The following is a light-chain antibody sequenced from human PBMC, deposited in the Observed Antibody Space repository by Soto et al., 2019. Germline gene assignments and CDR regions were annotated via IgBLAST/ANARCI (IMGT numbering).Light chain of an antibody. CDR1: QSVSNN. CDR2: GAS. V-gene: IGKV3D-15*01. J-gene: IGKJ5*01. Sequence: EIVLTQSPGTLSLSPGERATLSCRASQSVSNNYLAWYQQKPGQAPRLLIYGASNRATGIPDRFSGSGSGTEFTLTISSLQSEDFAVYYCQQYNNWLPAFGQGTRLEIK. CDR3: QQYNNWLPA.